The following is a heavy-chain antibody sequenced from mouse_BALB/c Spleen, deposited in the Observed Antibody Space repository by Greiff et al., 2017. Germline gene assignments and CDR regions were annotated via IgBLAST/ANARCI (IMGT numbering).Heavy chain of an antibody. J-gene: IGHJ4*01. CDR3: ARVTTEYYAMDY. Sequence: LQESGAELVRPGVSVKISCKGSGYTFTDYAMHWVKQSHAKSLEWIGVISTYYGDASYNQKFKGKATMTVDKSSSTAYMELARLTSEDSAIYYCARVTTEYYAMDYWGQGTSVTVSS. D-gene: IGHD1-1*01. CDR1: GYTFTDYA. V-gene: IGHV1S137*01. CDR2: ISTYYGDA.